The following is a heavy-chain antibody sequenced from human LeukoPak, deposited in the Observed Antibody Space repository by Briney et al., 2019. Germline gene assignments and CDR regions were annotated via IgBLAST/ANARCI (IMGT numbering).Heavy chain of an antibody. CDR3: AKGAYDYIEMGYFDS. Sequence: GRSLRLSCAASEFTFDDYAMHWVRQAPGKGLEWVSLIIGSSGDTFYADSVKGRFTISRDNSKNRLYLQMNSLRAEDTALYYCAKGAYDYIEMGYFDSWGQGTLVTVSS. V-gene: IGHV3-23*01. J-gene: IGHJ4*02. CDR1: EFTFDDYA. D-gene: IGHD5-12*01. CDR2: IIGSSGDT.